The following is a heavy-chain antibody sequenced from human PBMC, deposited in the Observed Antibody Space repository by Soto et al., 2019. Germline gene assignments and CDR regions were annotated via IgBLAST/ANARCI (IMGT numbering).Heavy chain of an antibody. CDR1: GFTFSSYA. V-gene: IGHV3-23*01. D-gene: IGHD2-15*01. J-gene: IGHJ3*01. CDR2: IAGSGGMT. CDR3: AKVNFFDTPGTFDV. Sequence: LRLSCAASGFTFSSYAMTWVRLAPGRGLEWVATIAGSGGMTYYTNSVRGRFTISRDNSKNTVSLQMSSLRAEDTAMYFCAKVNFFDTPGTFDVWGQGTPVTVSS.